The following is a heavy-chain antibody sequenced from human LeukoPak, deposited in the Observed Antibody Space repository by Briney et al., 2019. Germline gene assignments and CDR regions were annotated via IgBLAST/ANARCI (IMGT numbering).Heavy chain of an antibody. V-gene: IGHV3-30*03. CDR1: GFSFISYG. Sequence: PGGSLRLSCAASGFSFISYGMNWVRQAPGKGLEWVGVISDDGRRKDYADSVKGRFTISRDNSKDTLYLQMNSLRAEDTAVYYCATRPSDYGDYVSDFDYWGQGTLVTVSS. J-gene: IGHJ4*02. D-gene: IGHD4-17*01. CDR3: ATRPSDYGDYVSDFDY. CDR2: ISDDGRRK.